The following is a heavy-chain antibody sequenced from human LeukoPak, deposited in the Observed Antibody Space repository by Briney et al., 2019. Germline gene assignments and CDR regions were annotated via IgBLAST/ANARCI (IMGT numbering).Heavy chain of an antibody. CDR2: ISWNVGSI. J-gene: IGHJ6*02. V-gene: IGHV3-9*01. CDR1: GFTFDDYA. Sequence: PGGSLRLSCAASGFTFDDYAMHWIRQAPGKGLEWVSGISWNVGSIDYADSVKGRFTISRDNAKNSLYLQMNSLRAEDTAVYYCARALGYCSSTSCRSYYYYGMDVWGQGTTVTVSS. D-gene: IGHD2-2*01. CDR3: ARALGYCSSTSCRSYYYYGMDV.